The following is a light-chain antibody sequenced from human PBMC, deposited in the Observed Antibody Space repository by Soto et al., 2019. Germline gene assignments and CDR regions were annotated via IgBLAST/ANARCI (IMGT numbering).Light chain of an antibody. J-gene: IGLJ1*01. CDR2: NNN. CDR3: ATWDDRLNGYV. V-gene: IGLV1-44*01. Sequence: QSVLTQPPSAAGTPGQSVTTPCSASSSNIGSDPVDWYQQLPGTAPKLLIYNNNQRPSGVPVRFSGSKSGTSASLAISGLQSEDEADYYCATWDDRLNGYVFGTGTKVTVL. CDR1: SSNIGSDP.